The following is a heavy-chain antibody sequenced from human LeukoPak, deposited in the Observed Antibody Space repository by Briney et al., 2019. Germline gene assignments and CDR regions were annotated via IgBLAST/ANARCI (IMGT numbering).Heavy chain of an antibody. J-gene: IGHJ4*02. CDR3: ARIGNHARYYFDY. Sequence: SGPTLVNPTQTLTLTCTFSGFSLSTSGMCVSWIRQPPGKALEWLARIDWDDDKYYNTSLKTRLTISKDTSKNQVVLTMTNMDPVDTAKYYCARIGNHARYYFDYWGQGTLVTVSS. CDR2: IDWDDDK. D-gene: IGHD1-14*01. CDR1: GFSLSTSGMC. V-gene: IGHV2-70*11.